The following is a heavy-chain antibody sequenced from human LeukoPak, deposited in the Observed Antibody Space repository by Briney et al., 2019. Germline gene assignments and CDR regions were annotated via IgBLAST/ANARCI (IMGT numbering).Heavy chain of an antibody. J-gene: IGHJ5*02. D-gene: IGHD2-2*01. CDR1: GFTFSSYS. V-gene: IGHV3-48*01. CDR3: ARDAAYCSSTSCYFYVSWFDP. CDR2: ISSSNSTI. Sequence: GGSLTLSCAASGFTFSSYSMNWVRQAPGKGLEWVSYISSSNSTIYYADSVKGRFTIARDNAKNSLYLQMNSLRAEDTAVYYCARDAAYCSSTSCYFYVSWFDPWGQGTLVTVSS.